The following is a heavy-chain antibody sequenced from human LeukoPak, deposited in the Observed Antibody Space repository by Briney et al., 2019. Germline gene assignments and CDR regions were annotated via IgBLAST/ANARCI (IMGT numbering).Heavy chain of an antibody. CDR1: GYSFTSYW. J-gene: IGHJ6*02. D-gene: IGHD3-3*01. Sequence: GESLKISCKGSGYSFTSYWIGWVRQMPGKGLEWMGIIYPGDSDTRYSPSFQGQVTISADKSISTAYLQWSSLKASDTAMYYCATHSHETGYDFWSGYDYYYYGMDVWGQGTTVTVSS. CDR2: IYPGDSDT. CDR3: ATHSHETGYDFWSGYDYYYYGMDV. V-gene: IGHV5-51*01.